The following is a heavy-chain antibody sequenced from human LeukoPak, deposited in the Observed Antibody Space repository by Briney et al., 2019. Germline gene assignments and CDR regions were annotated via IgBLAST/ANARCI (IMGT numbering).Heavy chain of an antibody. D-gene: IGHD3-10*01. CDR2: IYYRGTT. CDR3: ARHSGDDTPPELLYPHPQTTYYFDY. CDR1: GGSTSSSSYY. Sequence: PSETLSLTCTVSGGSTSSSSYYCGSTRQPPGKGLEWIGSIYYRGTTYYNPSLKSRVTISVDTSKNQCFMKLSPVTAAATAVYYCARHSGDDTPPELLYPHPQTTYYFDYWGQGTLVTVSS. J-gene: IGHJ4*02. V-gene: IGHV4-39*01.